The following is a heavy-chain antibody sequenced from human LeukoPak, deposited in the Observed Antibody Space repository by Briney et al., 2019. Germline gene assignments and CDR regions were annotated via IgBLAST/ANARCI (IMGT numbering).Heavy chain of an antibody. D-gene: IGHD6-6*01. CDR2: IWYDGSNK. J-gene: IGHJ6*03. CDR3: AKDHPVPYYMDV. V-gene: IGHV3-33*06. Sequence: HPGRSLRLSCAASGFTFSSYGMHWVRQAPGKGLEWVAVIWYDGSNKYYADSVKGRFTISRDNSKNTLYLQTNSLRAEDTAVYYCAKDHPVPYYMDVWGKGTTVTVSS. CDR1: GFTFSSYG.